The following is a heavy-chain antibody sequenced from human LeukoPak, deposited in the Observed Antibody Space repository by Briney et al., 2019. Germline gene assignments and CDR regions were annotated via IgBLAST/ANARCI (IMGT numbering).Heavy chain of an antibody. Sequence: SETLSLTCAVYGGSFNGYYWSWIRQPPGKGLEWIGEINHSGGTNHNPSLKSRVTISVDTSKIQFSLKLSSVTAADTAVYYCARGGYDPLNWFDPWGQGTLVTVSS. CDR2: INHSGGT. D-gene: IGHD5-12*01. CDR1: GGSFNGYY. CDR3: ARGGYDPLNWFDP. J-gene: IGHJ5*02. V-gene: IGHV4-34*01.